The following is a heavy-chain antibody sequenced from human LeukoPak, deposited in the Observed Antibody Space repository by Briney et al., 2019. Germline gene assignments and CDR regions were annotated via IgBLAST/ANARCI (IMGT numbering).Heavy chain of an antibody. CDR2: ISYDGSNK. CDR1: GFTFSSYA. D-gene: IGHD1-26*01. CDR3: AKSPSLRGATTLLDY. Sequence: GRSLRLSCAASGFTFSSYAMHWVRQAPGKGLEWVAVISYDGSNKYYADSVKGRFTISRDNSKNTLYLQMNSLRAEDTAVYYCAKSPSLRGATTLLDYWGQGTLVTVSS. V-gene: IGHV3-30-3*02. J-gene: IGHJ4*02.